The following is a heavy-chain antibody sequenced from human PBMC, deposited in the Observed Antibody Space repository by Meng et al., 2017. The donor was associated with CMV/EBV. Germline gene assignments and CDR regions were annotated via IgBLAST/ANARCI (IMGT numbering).Heavy chain of an antibody. CDR2: ISYNGSNK. V-gene: IGHV3-30*04. CDR1: GFTFSSYA. D-gene: IGHD4-11*01. CDR3: AREEGTTDSYYFDY. J-gene: IGHJ4*02. Sequence: SGFTFSSYAMHWVRQAPGKGLECVTVISYNGSNKYYADSVKDRFTISRDNSKNTLYLQMNSLRAEDTAVYYCAREEGTTDSYYFDYWGQGTLVTVSS.